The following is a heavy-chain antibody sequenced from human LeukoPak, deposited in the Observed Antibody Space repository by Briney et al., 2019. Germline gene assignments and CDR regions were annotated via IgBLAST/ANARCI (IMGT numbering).Heavy chain of an antibody. CDR2: IYPGDSDT. V-gene: IGHV5-51*01. Sequence: GESLKISCKGSGYSFTSYWIGWVRQMPGKGLEWMGIIYPGDSDTRYSPSFQGQVTISADKSISTAYLQWSSLKASDTAMYYCARQGHYDFWSGYYADYWGQGTLVTVSS. J-gene: IGHJ4*02. CDR1: GYSFTSYW. CDR3: ARQGHYDFWSGYYADY. D-gene: IGHD3-3*01.